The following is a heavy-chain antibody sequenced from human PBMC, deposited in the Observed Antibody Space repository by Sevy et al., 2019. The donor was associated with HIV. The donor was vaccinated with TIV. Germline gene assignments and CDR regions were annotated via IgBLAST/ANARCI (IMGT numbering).Heavy chain of an antibody. CDR3: VRDDSYAFDF. CDR1: GFTFSYFS. CDR2: IAGTTSHI. Sequence: GGSLRLSCAASGFTFSYFSLNWVRQAPGKGLEWIAYIAGTTSHIYYSGSVKGRVTISRDNAKNSVYLQMGSLRAEDTAIYYCVRDDSYAFDFWGQGALVTVS. J-gene: IGHJ4*02. V-gene: IGHV3-48*01. D-gene: IGHD2-8*01.